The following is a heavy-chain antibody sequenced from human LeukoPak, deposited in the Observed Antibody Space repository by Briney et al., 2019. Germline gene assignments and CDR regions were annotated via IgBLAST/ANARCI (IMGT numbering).Heavy chain of an antibody. CDR1: SGSVSSSSYY. V-gene: IGHV4-39*01. J-gene: IGHJ4*02. CDR3: GTQRKAARDDQLLFGFYFDS. CDR2: IYYSGNT. D-gene: IGHD2-2*01. Sequence: PSETLPLTCTVSSGSVSSSSYYWGWVRQPPGKGLEWIGTIYYSGNTYYNPSLKSRVTISVDTSKNQFSLKLSSVTAADTAVYYCGTQRKAARDDQLLFGFYFDSWSQGTPVTVSS.